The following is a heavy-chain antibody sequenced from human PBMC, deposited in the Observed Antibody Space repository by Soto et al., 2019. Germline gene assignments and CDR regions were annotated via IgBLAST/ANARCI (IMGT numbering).Heavy chain of an antibody. D-gene: IGHD2-8*01. Sequence: GGSLRLSCAASGFTFSSYAMHWVRQAPGKGLEWVAVISYDGSNKYYADSVKGRFTISRDNSKNTLYLQMNSLRAEDTAVYYCARDRGYCTNGVCPSSFYGMDVWGQGTTVTAP. CDR3: ARDRGYCTNGVCPSSFYGMDV. J-gene: IGHJ6*02. CDR1: GFTFSSYA. CDR2: ISYDGSNK. V-gene: IGHV3-30-3*01.